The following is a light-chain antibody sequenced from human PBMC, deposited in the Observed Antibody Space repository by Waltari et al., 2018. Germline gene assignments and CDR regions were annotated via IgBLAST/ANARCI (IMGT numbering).Light chain of an antibody. CDR2: WAS. CDR1: QSVLYSSNKKKY. Sequence: DIVMTQSPDSLAVSLGERATINCKSSQSVLYSSNKKKYLAWYQQKAGQPPKLLIYWASTRESGVPDRFTGSGSRTDFTLTISRLQAEDVAVYYCQQYYSTPWTFGQGTKVEIK. CDR3: QQYYSTPWT. J-gene: IGKJ1*01. V-gene: IGKV4-1*01.